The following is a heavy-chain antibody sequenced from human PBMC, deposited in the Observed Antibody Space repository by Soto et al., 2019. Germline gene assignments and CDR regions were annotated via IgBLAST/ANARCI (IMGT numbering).Heavy chain of an antibody. CDR2: IYYSGST. J-gene: IGHJ4*02. Sequence: PSETLSLTCSVSGGSVSSGNYYWAWIRQPPGKRLEWIGYIYYSGSTNYNPSLKSRVTMSLDASRNQLSLNLNSVTAADTAVYYSARDALVTWGQGTLVTVSS. CDR3: ARDALVT. V-gene: IGHV4-61*01. CDR1: GGSVSSGNYY.